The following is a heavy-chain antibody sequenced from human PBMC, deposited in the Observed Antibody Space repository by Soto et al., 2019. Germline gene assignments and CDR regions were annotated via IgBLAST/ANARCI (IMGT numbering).Heavy chain of an antibody. J-gene: IGHJ5*02. CDR1: GDSVSSNNAA. CDR3: ARDDGPRTTRRFAP. V-gene: IGHV6-1*01. CDR2: TYYYRSKWYN. Sequence: PSQTLSLTCVISGDSVSSNNAAWNWIRQSPSRGLEWLGRTYYYRSKWYNDYAVSVKSRITINPDTSRNRFSLQLNSVTPEDTAVYFCARDDGPRTTRRFAPWGQGTQVTVSS. D-gene: IGHD1-1*01.